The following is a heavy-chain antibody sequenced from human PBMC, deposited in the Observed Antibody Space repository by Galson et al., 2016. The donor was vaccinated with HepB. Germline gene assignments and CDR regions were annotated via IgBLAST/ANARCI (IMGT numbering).Heavy chain of an antibody. Sequence: SLRLSCAASGFTFSDYAMSWVRQAPGKGLEWVSSISSHVGSTHYADSVKGRFTISRDNSKNTLYLQMNSLRPEDTALYYCAKVPSAGWYGSEYFQYWGQGTLVIVSS. V-gene: IGHV3-23*01. CDR3: AKVPSAGWYGSEYFQY. J-gene: IGHJ1*01. CDR1: GFTFSDYA. D-gene: IGHD6-19*01. CDR2: ISSHVGST.